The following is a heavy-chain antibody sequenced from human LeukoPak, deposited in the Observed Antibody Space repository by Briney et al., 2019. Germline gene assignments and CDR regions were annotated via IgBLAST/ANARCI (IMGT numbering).Heavy chain of an antibody. V-gene: IGHV3-23*01. CDR3: GKTTTGYSSGRNPAWPVDY. CDR1: GFTFTSYA. J-gene: IGHJ4*02. D-gene: IGHD6-19*01. Sequence: GGSLRLSCTASGFTFTSYAMYWVRQAPGKGLDWVSGIFGSGGSAHYADSVKGRFTISRDNSQNTVYLQMNGLRAEDTAVYYCGKTTTGYSSGRNPAWPVDYWGKGTLVTVSS. CDR2: IFGSGGSA.